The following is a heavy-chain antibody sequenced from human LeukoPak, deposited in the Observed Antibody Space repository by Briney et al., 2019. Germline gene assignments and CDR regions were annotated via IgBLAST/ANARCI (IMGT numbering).Heavy chain of an antibody. CDR2: IHTGGTT. CDR3: ARERPRVGTTTRGAFDF. Sequence: PGGSLRLSCAASGFTFSSYSMNWVRQAPGKGLECVAVIHTGGTTYYADSVKGRVTISRDNSKNTLYLQMNSLRAEDTAVYYCARERPRVGTTTRGAFDFWGQGTMVTVSS. V-gene: IGHV3-53*01. J-gene: IGHJ3*01. D-gene: IGHD1-26*01. CDR1: GFTFSSYS.